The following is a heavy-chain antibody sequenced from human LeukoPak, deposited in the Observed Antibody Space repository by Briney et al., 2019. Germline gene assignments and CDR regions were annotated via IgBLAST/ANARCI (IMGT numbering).Heavy chain of an antibody. CDR1: AASISSYY. Sequence: SETLSLTCTVSAASISSYYWSWIRQPPGKGLEWIGYIYYSGSTNYNPSLKSRVAISVDTSKNQVSLRLSSVTAADTAAYYCARGGSIVGTTPHDTFDIWGQGTVVTVS. CDR2: IYYSGST. V-gene: IGHV4-59*01. CDR3: ARGGSIVGTTPHDTFDI. D-gene: IGHD1-26*01. J-gene: IGHJ3*02.